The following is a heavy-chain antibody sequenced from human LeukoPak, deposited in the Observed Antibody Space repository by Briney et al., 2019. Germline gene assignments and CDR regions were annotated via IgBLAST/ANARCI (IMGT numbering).Heavy chain of an antibody. V-gene: IGHV3-43D*03. D-gene: IGHD1-26*01. CDR1: GFTFDDYA. Sequence: GGSLRLSCAASGFTFDDYAMHWVRQAPGKGLEWVSLISWDGGSTYYADSVKGRFTISRDNSKNFLYLQMNSLRAEDTALYYCAIVGAALDYWGQGTLVTVSS. CDR3: AIVGAALDY. J-gene: IGHJ4*02. CDR2: ISWDGGST.